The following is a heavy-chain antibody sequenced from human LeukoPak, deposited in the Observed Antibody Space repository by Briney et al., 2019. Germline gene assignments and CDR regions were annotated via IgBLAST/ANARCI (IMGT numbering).Heavy chain of an antibody. Sequence: PGGSLRLSCAASGFTFSSYAMHWVRQAPGKGLEWVAVISYDGSNKYYADSVEGRFTISRDNSKNTLYLQVNSLRAEDTAVYYCARFAAGGSYYYYMDVWGKGTTVTVS. CDR2: ISYDGSNK. J-gene: IGHJ6*03. V-gene: IGHV3-30-3*01. CDR1: GFTFSSYA. D-gene: IGHD6-25*01. CDR3: ARFAAGGSYYYYMDV.